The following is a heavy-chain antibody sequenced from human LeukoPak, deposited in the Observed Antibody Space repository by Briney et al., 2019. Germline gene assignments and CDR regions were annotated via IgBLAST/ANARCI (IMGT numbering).Heavy chain of an antibody. CDR3: TRRATYFGWRPSESPSCFDF. CDR2: IYHTGST. Sequence: SETLSLTCTISGGSVSDYYWSWIRQSPGKGLEWIGYIYHTGSTSYSPSLKSRVTISADTSQNQFSLKLSSVTAADTAVYYCTRRATYFGWRPSESPSCFDFWGQGTLVTVSS. J-gene: IGHJ4*02. CDR1: GGSVSDYY. V-gene: IGHV4-59*08. D-gene: IGHD3-9*01.